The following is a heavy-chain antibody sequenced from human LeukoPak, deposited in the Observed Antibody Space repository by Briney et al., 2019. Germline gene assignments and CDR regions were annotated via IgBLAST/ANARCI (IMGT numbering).Heavy chain of an antibody. CDR3: ARGHYDVLAASYKWTPDY. CDR2: IISGGDYI. CDR1: GFTFNTFN. J-gene: IGHJ4*02. D-gene: IGHD3-9*01. Sequence: PGGSLRLSCAASGFTFNTFNMSWVRQAPGKGLEWVSSIISGGDYIYYADSVKGRFTTSRDNAKNSLSLQLNSLRVEDTAVYYCARGHYDVLAASYKWTPDYWGQGTLVTVSS. V-gene: IGHV3-21*01.